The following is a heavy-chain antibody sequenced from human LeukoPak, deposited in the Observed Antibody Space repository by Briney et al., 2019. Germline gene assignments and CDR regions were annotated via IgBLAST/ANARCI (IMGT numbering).Heavy chain of an antibody. Sequence: ASVKVSCKASGYTFTGYYMHWVRQAPGQGLEWMGWINPNSGGTNYAQKFQGRVTMTRDTSISTAYMELSRLRSDDTAVYYCAREGRWDLGELSLGAFDIWGQGTMVTVSS. CDR1: GYTFTGYY. J-gene: IGHJ3*02. CDR3: AREGRWDLGELSLGAFDI. CDR2: INPNSGGT. V-gene: IGHV1-2*02. D-gene: IGHD3-16*02.